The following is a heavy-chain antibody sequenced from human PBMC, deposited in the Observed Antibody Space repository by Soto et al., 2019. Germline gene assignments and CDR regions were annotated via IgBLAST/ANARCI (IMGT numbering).Heavy chain of an antibody. CDR3: ATETSTWGC. CDR2: IKQDGSEK. D-gene: IGHD7-27*01. Sequence: EVQLVESGGGLVQPGASLRLSCVASGFALSNYWINWVRQAPGKGLEWVANIKQDGSEKSYVDSVKGRFTISRDNARNSLYLQMNSLRAEDTAAYYCATETSTWGCWGQRTLVTVSS. V-gene: IGHV3-7*05. CDR1: GFALSNYW. J-gene: IGHJ4*02.